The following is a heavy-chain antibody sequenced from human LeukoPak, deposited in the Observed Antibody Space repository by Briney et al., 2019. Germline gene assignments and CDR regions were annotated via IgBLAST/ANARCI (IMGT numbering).Heavy chain of an antibody. CDR1: GFTFSSYA. CDR3: AKDLRFVWFGESPSFDY. J-gene: IGHJ4*02. V-gene: IGHV3-23*01. Sequence: GGSLRLSCAASGFTFSSYAMSWVRQAPGKGLEWVSAISGSGGSTYYADSVKGRFTISRDNSKNTLYLQMNSLRAEDTAVYYCAKDLRFVWFGESPSFDYWGQGTLVTVSS. D-gene: IGHD3-10*01. CDR2: ISGSGGST.